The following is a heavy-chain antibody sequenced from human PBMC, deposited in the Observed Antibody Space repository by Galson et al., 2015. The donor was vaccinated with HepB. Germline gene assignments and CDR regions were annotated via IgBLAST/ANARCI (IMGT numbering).Heavy chain of an antibody. D-gene: IGHD6-19*01. CDR2: ISYDGSNK. J-gene: IGHJ4*02. V-gene: IGHV3-30*18. Sequence: SCAASGFTFSNYGMHWVRQAPGKGLEWVAVISYDGSNKYYADSVKSRFTISRDNSKNTLYLQMNSLRAEDTALYYCAKDPYLYSALAGTMAGFDYWGQGTLVTVSS. CDR1: GFTFSNYG. CDR3: AKDPYLYSALAGTMAGFDY.